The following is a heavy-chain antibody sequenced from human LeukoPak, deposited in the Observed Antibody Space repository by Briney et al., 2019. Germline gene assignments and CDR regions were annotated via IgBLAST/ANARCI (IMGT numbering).Heavy chain of an antibody. CDR1: GFTFSSYA. V-gene: IGHV3-30*04. J-gene: IGHJ4*02. CDR3: ARPVGDWDNYFDY. Sequence: GGSLRLSCAASGFTFSSYAMHWVRQAPGKGLEWVAVISYDGSNKYYADSVKGRFTISRDNSKNTLHLQMNSLIAEDTAVYYCARPVGDWDNYFDYWGQGTLVTVSS. CDR2: ISYDGSNK. D-gene: IGHD3-16*01.